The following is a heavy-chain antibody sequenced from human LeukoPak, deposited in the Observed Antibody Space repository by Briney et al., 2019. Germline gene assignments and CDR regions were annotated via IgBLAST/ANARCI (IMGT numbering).Heavy chain of an antibody. J-gene: IGHJ5*02. V-gene: IGHV3-48*03. CDR3: ARDLYNLGYTNWFDP. D-gene: IGHD5-18*01. CDR1: GFTFSNYE. Sequence: GGSLRLSCAASGFTFSNYEMNWVRQAPGKGLEWVSYISSSGTAIYYADSVKGRFTISRDNAKNSLYLQMNSLRAEDTAVYYCARDLYNLGYTNWFDPWGQGTLVTVSS. CDR2: ISSSGTAI.